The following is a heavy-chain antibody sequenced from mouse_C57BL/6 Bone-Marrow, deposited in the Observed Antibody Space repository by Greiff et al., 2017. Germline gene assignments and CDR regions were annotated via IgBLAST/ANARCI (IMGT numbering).Heavy chain of an antibody. D-gene: IGHD1-1*01. Sequence: EVQRVESGEGLVKPGGSLKLSCAASGFTFSSYAMSWVRQTPEKRLEWVAYISSGGDYIYYADTVKGRFTISRDNARNTLYLQMSSLKSEDTAMYYCTRGNYGSSYAMDYWGQGTSVTVSS. V-gene: IGHV5-9-1*02. CDR1: GFTFSSYA. CDR3: TRGNYGSSYAMDY. CDR2: ISSGGDYI. J-gene: IGHJ4*01.